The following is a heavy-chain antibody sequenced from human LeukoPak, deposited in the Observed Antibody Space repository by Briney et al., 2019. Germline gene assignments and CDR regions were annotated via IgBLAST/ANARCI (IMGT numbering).Heavy chain of an antibody. D-gene: IGHD3-22*01. Sequence: GGSPRLSCAASGFTFSSYSMNWVRQAPGKGLEWVSSISSSSSYIYYADSVKGRFTISRDNAKNSLYLQMNSLRAEDTAVYYCAITTYYYDSSGYHYFDYWGQGTPVTVSS. V-gene: IGHV3-21*01. J-gene: IGHJ4*02. CDR3: AITTYYYDSSGYHYFDY. CDR2: ISSSSSYI. CDR1: GFTFSSYS.